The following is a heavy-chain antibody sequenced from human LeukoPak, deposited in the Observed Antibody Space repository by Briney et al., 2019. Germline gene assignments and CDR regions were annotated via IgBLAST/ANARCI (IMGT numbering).Heavy chain of an antibody. CDR2: INHSGST. CDR3: ARRRGVLRYFGPLDY. CDR1: GGSISSYY. Sequence: SETLSLTCTVSGGSISSYYWSWIRQPPGKGLEWIGEINHSGSTNYNPSLKSRVTISVDTSKNQFSLKLSSVTAADTAVYYCARRRGVLRYFGPLDYWGQGTLVTVSS. V-gene: IGHV4-34*01. D-gene: IGHD3-9*01. J-gene: IGHJ4*02.